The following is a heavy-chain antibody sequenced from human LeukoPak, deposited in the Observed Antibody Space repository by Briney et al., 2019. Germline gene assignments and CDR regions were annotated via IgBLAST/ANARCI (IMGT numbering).Heavy chain of an antibody. CDR3: ARGIYDSGSYFAFDV. J-gene: IGHJ3*01. D-gene: IGHD3-10*01. CDR2: IYSNGNT. Sequence: GGSLRLSCAASGFAVSGNYMIWARQAPGKGLEWVSVIYSNGNTYYAGSVTGRLTISRDNSKNTLYLQMNSLRAEDTAVYYCARGIYDSGSYFAFDVWGQGTMVTVSS. V-gene: IGHV3-53*01. CDR1: GFAVSGNY.